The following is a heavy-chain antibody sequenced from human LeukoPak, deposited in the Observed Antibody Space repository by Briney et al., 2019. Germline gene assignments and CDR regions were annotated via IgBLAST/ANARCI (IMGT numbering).Heavy chain of an antibody. D-gene: IGHD6-19*01. V-gene: IGHV1-2*02. CDR2: INCDNGHT. J-gene: IGHJ4*02. Sequence: ASVKVSCKASGYTFTDYSIHWVRQAPGHGLDWMGRINCDNGHTNFAQKFQDRVTMTRDTSISTAYMELSSLRSDDTALYYCARSGSGSGWLYYSDYWDQGILITVSS. CDR1: GYTFTDYS. CDR3: ARSGSGSGWLYYSDY.